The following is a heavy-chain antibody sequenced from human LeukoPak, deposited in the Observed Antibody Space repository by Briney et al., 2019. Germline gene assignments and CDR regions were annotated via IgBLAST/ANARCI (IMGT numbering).Heavy chain of an antibody. D-gene: IGHD3-9*01. CDR3: ARNVPPLRYFDWLLVGSFDY. J-gene: IGHJ4*02. CDR1: GCSISSYY. CDR2: IYYSGST. V-gene: IGHV4-59*01. Sequence: PSETLSLTCTVSGCSISSYYWSWIRQPPGKGLEWIGYIYYSGSTNYSPSLKSRVTISVDTSKNQFSLKLSSVTAADTAVYYCARNVPPLRYFDWLLVGSFDYWGQGTLVTVSS.